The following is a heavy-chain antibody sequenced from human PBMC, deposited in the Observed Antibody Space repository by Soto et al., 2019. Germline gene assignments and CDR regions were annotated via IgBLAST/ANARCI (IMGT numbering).Heavy chain of an antibody. Sequence: GAPVKVACQASGYTFSSYGINWVRQAPGQRLEWMGWISAYNGNTNYAQKLQGRVTMTTDTSTSTAYMELRSLRSDDTAVYYCARDLHYYGSGSYDNFDYWGQGTLVTVSS. CDR3: ARDLHYYGSGSYDNFDY. V-gene: IGHV1-18*01. CDR2: ISAYNGNT. CDR1: GYTFSSYG. J-gene: IGHJ4*02. D-gene: IGHD3-10*01.